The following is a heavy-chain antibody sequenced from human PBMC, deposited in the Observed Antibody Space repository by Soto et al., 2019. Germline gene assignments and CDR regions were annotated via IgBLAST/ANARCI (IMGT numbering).Heavy chain of an antibody. CDR1: GYAFTSYG. V-gene: IGHV1-18*01. J-gene: IGHJ4*02. CDR2: ISAYNGNR. CDR3: ARDRLRGYDSSGFYS. D-gene: IGHD3-22*01. Sequence: ASVKVSCKASGYAFTSYGISWVRQAPGQGLEWMGWISAYNGNRNFAQNLQDRVTMTTATSTNTVFLELRSLKSDDTAIYYCARDRLRGYDSSGFYSWGQGTMVTVSS.